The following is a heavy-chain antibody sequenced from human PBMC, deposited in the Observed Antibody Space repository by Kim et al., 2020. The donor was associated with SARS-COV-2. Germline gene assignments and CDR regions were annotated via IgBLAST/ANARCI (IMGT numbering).Heavy chain of an antibody. V-gene: IGHV3-21*01. Sequence: GGSLRLSCETSGFTFSGCGVNWVRQAPGKGLEWVATILSTGTYIFYADSVKGRFTISRDDAKNSLYLQLNSLRVEDTAVYYCAKDGDSRGWYKGNFDSWGQGTLVTVSS. CDR3: AKDGDSRGWYKGNFDS. CDR1: GFTFSGCG. J-gene: IGHJ4*02. CDR2: ILSTGTYI. D-gene: IGHD6-19*01.